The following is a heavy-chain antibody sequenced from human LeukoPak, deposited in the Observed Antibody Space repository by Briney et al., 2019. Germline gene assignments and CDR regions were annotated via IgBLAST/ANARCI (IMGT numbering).Heavy chain of an antibody. V-gene: IGHV1-18*01. Sequence: ASVRVSCKASGYTFARYGVSWVRQAPGQGLEWVGWISAYNGNTVYAQKFQGRITMTTDKSTSTAYVELENLRSDDTAVYYCARADAQYSGDFSYWGQGTLVTVSS. CDR2: ISAYNGNT. CDR3: ARADAQYSGDFSY. CDR1: GYTFARYG. J-gene: IGHJ4*02. D-gene: IGHD7-27*01.